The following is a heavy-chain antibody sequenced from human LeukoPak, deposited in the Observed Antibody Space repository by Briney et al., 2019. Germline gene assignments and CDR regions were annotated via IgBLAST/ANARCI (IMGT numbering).Heavy chain of an antibody. CDR3: ASPVGDRLYYDSSGYYGGDAFDI. J-gene: IGHJ3*02. CDR2: IYYSGST. D-gene: IGHD3-22*01. V-gene: IGHV4-39*07. CDR1: GGSISSSSYY. Sequence: SETLSLTCTVSGGSISSSSYYWGWIRQPPGKGLEWIGSIYYSGSTYYNPSLKSRVTISVDTSKNQFSLKLSSVTAADTAVYYCASPVGDRLYYDSSGYYGGDAFDIWGQGTMVTVSS.